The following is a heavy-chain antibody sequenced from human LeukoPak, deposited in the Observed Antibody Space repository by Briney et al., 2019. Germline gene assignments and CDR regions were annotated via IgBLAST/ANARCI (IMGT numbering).Heavy chain of an antibody. V-gene: IGHV3-21*01. CDR1: GFTFSSYN. D-gene: IGHD2-2*01. Sequence: GGSLRLSCAASGFTFSSYNMHWVRQAPGKGLEWVSSISSSSSYIYYADSVKGRFTISRDNAKNSLYLQMNSLRAEDTAVYYCARGDIVVVPAALKAFDIWGQGTMVTVSS. J-gene: IGHJ3*02. CDR2: ISSSSSYI. CDR3: ARGDIVVVPAALKAFDI.